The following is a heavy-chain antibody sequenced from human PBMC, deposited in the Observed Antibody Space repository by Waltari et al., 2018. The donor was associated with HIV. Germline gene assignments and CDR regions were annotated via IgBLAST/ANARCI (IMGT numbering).Heavy chain of an antibody. V-gene: IGHV4-4*07. CDR3: ARGRYSYVDGWYDP. CDR2: IYTSGST. J-gene: IGHJ5*02. D-gene: IGHD5-18*01. CDR1: GGSISSYY. Sequence: QVQLQESGPGLVKPSETLSLPCTVSGGSISSYYWTWIRQPAGKGLEWFGRIYTSGSTNYNPSRACRVPMSVGTAKTQYALKLGSVTAAETAVYSGARGRYSYVDGWYDPWGQGTLVTVAS.